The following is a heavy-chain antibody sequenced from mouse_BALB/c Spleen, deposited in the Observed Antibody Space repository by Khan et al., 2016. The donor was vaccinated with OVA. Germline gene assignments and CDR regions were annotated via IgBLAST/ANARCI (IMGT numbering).Heavy chain of an antibody. CDR1: GYTFTSYT. J-gene: IGHJ3*01. CDR2: INPSNGYT. D-gene: IGHD2-14*01. CDR3: VRDGAYHRNDGWFAY. V-gene: IGHV1-4*01. Sequence: QVQLQQSGAELARPGASVKMSCKASGYTFTSYTINWIKKRPGQGLEWIGYINPSNGYTNYNQKFKDKATLTTDKSSTTAYLQLSSLTSDDSAVYNCVRDGAYHRNDGWFAYWGQGTLVTVSA.